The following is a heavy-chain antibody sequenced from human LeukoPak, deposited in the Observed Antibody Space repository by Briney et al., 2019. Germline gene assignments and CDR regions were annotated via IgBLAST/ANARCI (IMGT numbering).Heavy chain of an antibody. V-gene: IGHV1-46*01. J-gene: IGHJ6*02. D-gene: IGHD4-17*01. CDR1: GYTFTNYY. CDR2: INPSDGGT. Sequence: ASVRVSCKASGYTFTNYYLRWVRQAPGHGLEWMAIINPSDGGTYYEQKLQGRVTVTRDTSTSTVYMELSGLRSEDTAVYYCARDTRTMTAVTRGQHYYYGLDVWGQGTTVTVSS. CDR3: ARDTRTMTAVTRGQHYYYGLDV.